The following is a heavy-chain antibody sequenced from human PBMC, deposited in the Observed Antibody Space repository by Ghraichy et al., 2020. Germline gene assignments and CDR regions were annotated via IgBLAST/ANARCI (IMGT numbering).Heavy chain of an antibody. Sequence: GGSLRLSCAASGFTFSSSAMNFVRQPPGKGLEWVSGISHSGDNTHYADSVRGRFTISRDNSKNTLYLEMNSLRVEDTALYYCAKGSSGYFVTGYFDSWGQGALVTVSS. CDR1: GFTFSSSA. J-gene: IGHJ4*02. CDR2: ISHSGDNT. V-gene: IGHV3-23*01. D-gene: IGHD6-19*01. CDR3: AKGSSGYFVTGYFDS.